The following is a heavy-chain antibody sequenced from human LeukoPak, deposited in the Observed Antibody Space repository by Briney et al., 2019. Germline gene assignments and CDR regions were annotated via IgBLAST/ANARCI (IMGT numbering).Heavy chain of an antibody. CDR1: GFIFSSYG. CDR3: AKDPSTNKYYFDY. V-gene: IGHV3-30*02. Sequence: GGSLRLSCAASGFIFSSYGMHWVRQAPGKGLEWVAFIWYDGNNKYYADSVKGRFTISRDNSKNTLYLQMNSLRAEDTAVYYCAKDPSTNKYYFDYWGQGTLVTVSS. J-gene: IGHJ4*02. CDR2: IWYDGNNK. D-gene: IGHD1/OR15-1a*01.